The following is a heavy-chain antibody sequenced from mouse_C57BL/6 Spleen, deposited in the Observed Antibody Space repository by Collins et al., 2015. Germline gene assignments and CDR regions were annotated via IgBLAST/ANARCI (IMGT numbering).Heavy chain of an antibody. D-gene: IGHD1-1*01. CDR1: GYSITSGYY. Sequence: DVQFQESGPGLVKPSQSLSLTCSVTGYSITSGYYWNWIRQFPGNKLEWMGYISYDGSNNYNPSLKNRISITRDTSKNQFFLKLNSVTTEDTATYYCASYYYGSSYVEAMDYWGQGTSVTVSS. V-gene: IGHV3-6*01. CDR3: ASYYYGSSYVEAMDY. J-gene: IGHJ4*01. CDR2: ISYDGSN.